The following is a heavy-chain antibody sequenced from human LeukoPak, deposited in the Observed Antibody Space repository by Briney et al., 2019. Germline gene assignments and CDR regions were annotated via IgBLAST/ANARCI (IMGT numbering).Heavy chain of an antibody. V-gene: IGHV4-59*01. CDR3: ARDKEYSYGHFDY. D-gene: IGHD5-18*01. CDR1: GGSISSYY. J-gene: IGHJ4*02. CDR2: IYYSGST. Sequence: SETLSLTCTVSGGSISSYYWSWIRQPPGKGLEWIGYIYYSGSTNYNPSLKSRVTISVDTSKNQFSLKLSSVTAADTAVYYCARDKEYSYGHFDYWSQGTLVTVSS.